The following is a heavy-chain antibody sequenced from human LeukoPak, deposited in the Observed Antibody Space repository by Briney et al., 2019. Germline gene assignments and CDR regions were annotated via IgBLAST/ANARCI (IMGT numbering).Heavy chain of an antibody. V-gene: IGHV4-34*01. CDR3: ARRGYCSGGSCYSSEWYWFDP. D-gene: IGHD2-15*01. J-gene: IGHJ5*02. Sequence: SETLSLTCAVYGGSFSGYYWSWIRQPPGKGLEWIGEINHSGSTNYNPSLKSRVTISVDTSKNQFSLKLSSVTAADTAVYYCARRGYCSGGSCYSSEWYWFDPWGQGTLVTVSS. CDR2: INHSGST. CDR1: GGSFSGYY.